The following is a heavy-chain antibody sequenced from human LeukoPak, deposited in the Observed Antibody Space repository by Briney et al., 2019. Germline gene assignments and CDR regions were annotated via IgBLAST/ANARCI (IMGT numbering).Heavy chain of an antibody. CDR1: GGSISSSSYY. CDR3: ARLFPRQWLVQQRSGFDY. V-gene: IGHV4-39*07. CDR2: IYYSGST. J-gene: IGHJ4*02. Sequence: SETLSLTCTVSGGSISSSSYYWGWIRQPPGKGLEWIGSIYYSGSTYYNPSLKSRVTISVDTSKNQFSLKLSSVTAADTAVYYCARLFPRQWLVQQRSGFDYWGQGTLVTVSS. D-gene: IGHD6-19*01.